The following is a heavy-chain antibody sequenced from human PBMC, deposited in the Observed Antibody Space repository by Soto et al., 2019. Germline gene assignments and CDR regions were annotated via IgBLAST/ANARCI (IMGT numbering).Heavy chain of an antibody. Sequence: QLQLQESGPGLVKPSETLSLTCTVSGGSISSSSYYWGWFRQPPGKGLEWIGSIYYSGSTYYNPSLKSRVTISVDTSKNQFSLKLSSVTAADAAVYYCARQKKWELRFGVHWFDPWGQGTLVTVSS. V-gene: IGHV4-39*01. J-gene: IGHJ5*02. CDR3: ARQKKWELRFGVHWFDP. CDR2: IYYSGST. CDR1: GGSISSSSYY. D-gene: IGHD1-26*01.